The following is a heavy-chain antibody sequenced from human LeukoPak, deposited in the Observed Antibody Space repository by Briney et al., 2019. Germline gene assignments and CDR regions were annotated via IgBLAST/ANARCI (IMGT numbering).Heavy chain of an antibody. D-gene: IGHD6-13*01. V-gene: IGHV3-30*02. CDR2: IRYDGSNK. CDR1: GFTFSNYG. Sequence: GGSLRLSCAASGFTFSNYGMHWVRQAPGKGLEWVAFIRYDGSNKYYADSVKGRFTISRDNSKNTLYLQMNSLRAEDTAVYYCAKEQYSSSWFFDYWGRGTLVTVSS. J-gene: IGHJ4*02. CDR3: AKEQYSSSWFFDY.